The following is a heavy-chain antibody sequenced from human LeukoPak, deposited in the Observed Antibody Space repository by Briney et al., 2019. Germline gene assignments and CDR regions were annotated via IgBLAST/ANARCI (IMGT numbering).Heavy chain of an antibody. CDR1: GLSFSSSW. CDR3: ARDRAGGDYDY. Sequence: GGSLRLSWVASGLSFSSSWMTWVRQAPGKGLEWVAIINADGSSRGHADSVKDRFTISRDNAKNSLYPQMNSPRVEDTAVYACARDRAGGDYDYWGQGTLVTVSS. D-gene: IGHD3-16*01. CDR2: INADGSSR. V-gene: IGHV3-7*01. J-gene: IGHJ4*02.